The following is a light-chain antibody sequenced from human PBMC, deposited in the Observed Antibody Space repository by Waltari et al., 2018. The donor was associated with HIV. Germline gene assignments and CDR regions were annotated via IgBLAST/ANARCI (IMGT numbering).Light chain of an antibody. V-gene: IGKV1-5*03. CDR3: QQYKSDYMYA. Sequence: DIQVTQSPSTLSAPVGTRIPITFRTTQSIYNWLAWYQQKPGKAPKLLIYKASRLESGVPSRFSGGGSGTEFTLTISSLQPEDFATYYCQQYKSDYMYAFGLGTKLEIK. CDR1: QSIYNW. CDR2: KAS. J-gene: IGKJ2*01.